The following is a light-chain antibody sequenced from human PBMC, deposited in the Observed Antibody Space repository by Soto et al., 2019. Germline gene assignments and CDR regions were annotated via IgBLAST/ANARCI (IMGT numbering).Light chain of an antibody. Sequence: DIQMTQSRSSLSASVGDRVTITCQASQDINKNLIWYQQKPGKAPKLLIYDASDLETGVPSRFRGGGSGTEFTLTINSLHPDDFATYYCQQSYTAPGTFGQGTKVDIK. CDR2: DAS. V-gene: IGKV1-39*01. CDR3: QQSYTAPGT. CDR1: QDINKN. J-gene: IGKJ1*01.